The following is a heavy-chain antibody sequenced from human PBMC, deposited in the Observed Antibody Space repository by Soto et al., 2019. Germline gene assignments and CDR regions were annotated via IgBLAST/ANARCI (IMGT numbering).Heavy chain of an antibody. V-gene: IGHV4-59*01. CDR2: INYSGST. D-gene: IGHD2-2*01. CDR1: SGSISSDY. Sequence: ASETLSLTCTVSSGSISSDYWSWIRQPPGKGLEWIGYINYSGSTNYNPSLKSRVTISVDTSKNQFSLKLSSVTAADTAVYYCARDANHRYCSSTSCSYKYYYYYYGMDVWGQGTTVTVSS. J-gene: IGHJ6*02. CDR3: ARDANHRYCSSTSCSYKYYYYYYGMDV.